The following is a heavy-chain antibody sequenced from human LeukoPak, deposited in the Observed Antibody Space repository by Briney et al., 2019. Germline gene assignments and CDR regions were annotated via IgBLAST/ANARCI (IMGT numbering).Heavy chain of an antibody. Sequence: PSQTLSLTCTVSGGSISSGGYYWSWIRQHPGKGLEWIGYIYYSGSTYYNPSLKSRVTIPVDTSKNQFSLKLSSVTAADTAVYYCARGPLRSGYYRPNWFDPWGQGTLVTVSS. CDR3: ARGPLRSGYYRPNWFDP. D-gene: IGHD3-3*01. V-gene: IGHV4-31*03. CDR1: GGSISSGGYY. CDR2: IYYSGST. J-gene: IGHJ5*02.